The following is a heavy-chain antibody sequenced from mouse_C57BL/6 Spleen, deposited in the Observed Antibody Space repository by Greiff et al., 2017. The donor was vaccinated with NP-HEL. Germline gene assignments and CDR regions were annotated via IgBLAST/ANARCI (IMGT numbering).Heavy chain of an antibody. Sequence: QVQLQQPGAELVMPGASVKLSCKASGYTFTSYWMHWVKQRPGQGLEWIGEIDPSDSYTNYNQKFKGKSTLTVDKSSSTAYMQLSSLTSEDSAVYYCARRGLLRFPFAYWGQGTLVTVSA. D-gene: IGHD1-1*01. CDR3: ARRGLLRFPFAY. V-gene: IGHV1-69*01. J-gene: IGHJ3*01. CDR2: IDPSDSYT. CDR1: GYTFTSYW.